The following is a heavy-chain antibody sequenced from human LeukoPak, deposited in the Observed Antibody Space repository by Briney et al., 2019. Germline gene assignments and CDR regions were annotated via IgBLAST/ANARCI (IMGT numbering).Heavy chain of an antibody. V-gene: IGHV3-30*18. CDR1: GFTFSSYG. CDR2: ISYDGSNK. J-gene: IGHJ4*02. CDR3: AKDKGWYFDY. Sequence: PGRSLRLSCAASGFTFSSYGMHWVRQAPGKGLEWVEVISYDGSNKYYADSVKGRFTISRDNSKNTLYLQMNSVRAEDTAVYYCAKDKGWYFDYWGQGTLVTVSS. D-gene: IGHD6-19*01.